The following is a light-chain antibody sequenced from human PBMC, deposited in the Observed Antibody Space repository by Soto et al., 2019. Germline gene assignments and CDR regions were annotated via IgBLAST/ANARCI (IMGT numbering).Light chain of an antibody. CDR1: RSLTNPY. CDR3: QQYGSSEII. Sequence: EIVFTQSPGTLSLSPGDRATLFCRARRSLTNPYIAWYQQKPGQAPRLLIYDISSRATGIPDRFSGSVSGTDFTLTITRLEPEDFAVFYCQQYGSSEIIFGQGTRLEIK. J-gene: IGKJ5*01. V-gene: IGKV3-20*01. CDR2: DIS.